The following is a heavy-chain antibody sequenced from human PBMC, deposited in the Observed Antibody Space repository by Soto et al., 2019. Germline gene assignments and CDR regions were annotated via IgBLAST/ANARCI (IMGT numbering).Heavy chain of an antibody. CDR1: GGSFSGYY. CDR2: INHSGST. V-gene: IGHV4-34*01. Sequence: QVQLQQWGAGLLKPSETLSLTCAVYGGSFSGYYWSWIRQHPGKGLEWIGEINHSGSTNYNPSLKSLVTISVDTSKNQFSLKLSSVTAADTAVYYCARGKRGYSYALCFDYCGQGTLVTVSS. D-gene: IGHD5-18*01. CDR3: ARGKRGYSYALCFDY. J-gene: IGHJ4*02.